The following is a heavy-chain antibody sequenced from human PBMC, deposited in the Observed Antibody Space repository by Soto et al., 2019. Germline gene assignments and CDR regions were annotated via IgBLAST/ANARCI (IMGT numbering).Heavy chain of an antibody. Sequence: QVQLVQSGAEVKKPGASVKVSCKASGYTFTSYDINWVRQATGQGLEWMGWMNPNSGNTGYAQKFQGRVTMTRNTSISTAYMELSSLRSEDTAVYYCARGHDRYYDFWSGYFYDDAFDIWGQGTMVTVSS. CDR3: ARGHDRYYDFWSGYFYDDAFDI. CDR1: GYTFTSYD. D-gene: IGHD3-3*01. CDR2: MNPNSGNT. J-gene: IGHJ3*02. V-gene: IGHV1-8*01.